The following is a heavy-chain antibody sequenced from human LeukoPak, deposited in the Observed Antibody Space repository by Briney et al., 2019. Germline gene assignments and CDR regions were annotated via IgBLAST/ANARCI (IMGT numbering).Heavy chain of an antibody. CDR3: AKRRDTAMVTYFDY. V-gene: IGHV1-69-2*01. Sequence: ASVAVSCKVSGYTFTDYYMHWVQQAPGKGLEWMGLVDPEDGETIYAEKFQGRVTITADTSTATAYMELSSLRSEDTAVYYCAKRRDTAMVTYFDYWGQGTLVTVSS. D-gene: IGHD5-18*01. CDR2: VDPEDGET. CDR1: GYTFTDYY. J-gene: IGHJ4*02.